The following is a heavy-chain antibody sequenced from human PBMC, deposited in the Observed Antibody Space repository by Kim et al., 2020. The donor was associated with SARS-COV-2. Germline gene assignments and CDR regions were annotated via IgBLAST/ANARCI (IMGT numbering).Heavy chain of an antibody. CDR2: IWYDGSNK. V-gene: IGHV3-33*01. Sequence: GGSLRLSCAASGFTFSSYGMHWVRQAPGKGLEWVAVIWYDGSNKYYADSVKGRFTISRDNSKNTLYLQMNSLRAEDTAVYYCARDRGAYYYDSSGRDYWGPGTLVTVSS. CDR1: GFTFSSYG. CDR3: ARDRGAYYYDSSGRDY. J-gene: IGHJ4*02. D-gene: IGHD3-22*01.